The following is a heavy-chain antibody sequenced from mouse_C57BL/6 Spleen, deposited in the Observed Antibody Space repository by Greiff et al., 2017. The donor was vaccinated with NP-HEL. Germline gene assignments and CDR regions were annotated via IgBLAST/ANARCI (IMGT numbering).Heavy chain of an antibody. CDR3: ARQGSITTVVHWYFDV. V-gene: IGHV1-55*01. J-gene: IGHJ1*03. CDR1: GYTFTSYW. D-gene: IGHD1-1*01. CDR2: IYPGSGST. Sequence: QVQLQQSGAELVKPGASVKMSCKASGYTFTSYWITWVKQRPGQGLEWIGDIYPGSGSTNYNEKFKSKATLTVDTSSSTAYMQLSSLTSEDSAVYYCARQGSITTVVHWYFDVWGTGTTVTVSS.